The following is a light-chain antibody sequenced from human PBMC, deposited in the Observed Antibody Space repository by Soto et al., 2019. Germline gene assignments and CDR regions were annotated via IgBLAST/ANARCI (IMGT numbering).Light chain of an antibody. J-gene: IGKJ3*01. CDR1: QSVSSN. CDR3: QQYNTWPLT. Sequence: ETVMTQSPATLSVSPGERPTLSCRASQSVSSNLAWYQQKPGQAPRLLIYDASTRATGIPARFSGSGSGTEFPLPISSLQSEEFAVYYCQQYNTWPLTFGPGTKVDIQ. CDR2: DAS. V-gene: IGKV3-15*01.